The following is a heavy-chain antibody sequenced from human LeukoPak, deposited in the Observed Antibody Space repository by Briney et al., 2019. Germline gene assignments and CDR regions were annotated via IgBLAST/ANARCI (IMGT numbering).Heavy chain of an antibody. Sequence: SETLSLTCTVSGGSISSYYWSWIRQPPGKGLEWIGYIYYSGSTNYNPSLKSRVTISVDTSKNQFSLKLSSVTAADTAVYYCARSLSDYMDVWGKGTTVTVSS. CDR2: IYYSGST. J-gene: IGHJ6*03. V-gene: IGHV4-59*01. D-gene: IGHD3-16*01. CDR1: GGSISSYY. CDR3: ARSLSDYMDV.